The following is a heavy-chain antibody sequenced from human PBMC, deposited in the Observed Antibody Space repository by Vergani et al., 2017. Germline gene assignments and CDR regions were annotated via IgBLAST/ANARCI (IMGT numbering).Heavy chain of an antibody. CDR1: GGTFSSYA. CDR2: IIPIFGTA. D-gene: IGHD6-13*01. V-gene: IGHV1-69*01. J-gene: IGHJ4*02. CDR3: ARDRLYSSSPNFDY. Sequence: VQLVESGGGLVKPGSSVKVSCKASGGTFSSYAISWVRQAPGQGLEWMGGIIPIFGTANYAQKFQGRVTITADESTSTAYMELSSLRSEDTAVYYCARDRLYSSSPNFDYWGQGTLVTVSS.